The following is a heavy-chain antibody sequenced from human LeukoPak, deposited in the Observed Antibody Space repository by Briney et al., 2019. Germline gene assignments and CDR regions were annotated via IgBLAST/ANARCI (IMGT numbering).Heavy chain of an antibody. CDR3: ARSGYYGRGWFDP. D-gene: IGHD3-10*01. V-gene: IGHV1-8*01. Sequence: GASVKVSCKASGYTFTSYDINWVRRATGQGLEWMGWMNPNSGNTGYAQKFQGRVTMTRNTSISTAYMELSSLRSEDTAMYYCARSGYYGRGWFDPWGQGTLVTVSS. J-gene: IGHJ5*02. CDR1: GYTFTSYD. CDR2: MNPNSGNT.